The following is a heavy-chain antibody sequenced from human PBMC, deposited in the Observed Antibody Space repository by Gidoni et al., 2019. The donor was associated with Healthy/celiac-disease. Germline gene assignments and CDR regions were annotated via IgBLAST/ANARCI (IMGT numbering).Heavy chain of an antibody. CDR1: GFPFISYA. D-gene: IGHD5-12*01. V-gene: IGHV3-23*04. CDR3: AKLEKSGIVATTFDY. CDR2: ISGSGGST. Sequence: EVQLVASGGGLVQPGGSLRLSCAASGFPFISYAMSWVRQAPGKGLEWISAISGSGGSTYYADSVKGRFTISRDNSKNTLYLQMNSLRAEDTDVYYCAKLEKSGIVATTFDYWGQGTLVTVSS. J-gene: IGHJ4*02.